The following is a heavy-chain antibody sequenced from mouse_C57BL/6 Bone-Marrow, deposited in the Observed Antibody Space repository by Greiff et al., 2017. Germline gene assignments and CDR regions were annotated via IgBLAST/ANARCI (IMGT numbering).Heavy chain of an antibody. J-gene: IGHJ4*01. Sequence: QVQLQQSGPELVKPGASVKISCKASGYAFSSSWMNWVKQRPGKGLEWIGRIYPGDGDTNYNGKFKGKATLTADKSSSTAYMQLSSLTSEDSAVYFCVPSRVRYYGMYAMDYWGQGTSVTVSS. CDR2: IYPGDGDT. CDR3: VPSRVRYYGMYAMDY. V-gene: IGHV1-82*01. CDR1: GYAFSSSW. D-gene: IGHD1-1*01.